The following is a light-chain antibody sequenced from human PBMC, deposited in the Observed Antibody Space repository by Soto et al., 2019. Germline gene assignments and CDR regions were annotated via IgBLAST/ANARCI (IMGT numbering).Light chain of an antibody. CDR1: QSVSSNY. J-gene: IGKJ4*01. V-gene: IGKV3-20*01. Sequence: EIVLTQSPGTLSLSPGERGTLSCRASQSVSSNYLAWYQQTPGQAPRLLIYGASSRATGIPDRFSGSGSGTDFTLTISRLEPEDFAVYYCQQYGSAPLTFGGGTKVDIK. CDR2: GAS. CDR3: QQYGSAPLT.